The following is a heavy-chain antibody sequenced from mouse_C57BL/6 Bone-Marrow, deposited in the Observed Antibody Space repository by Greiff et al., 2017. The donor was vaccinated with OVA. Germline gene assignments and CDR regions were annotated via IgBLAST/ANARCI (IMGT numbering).Heavy chain of an antibody. CDR2: IHPSDSDT. CDR3: AMEAGNYYGSSRWYFDV. D-gene: IGHD1-1*01. J-gene: IGHJ1*03. V-gene: IGHV1-74*01. Sequence: QVQLQQPGAELVKPGASVKVSCKASGYTFTSYWMHWVKQRPGQGLEWIGRIHPSDSDTNYNQKFKGKATLTVDKSSSTAYMQLSSLTSEDSAVYYCAMEAGNYYGSSRWYFDVWGTGTTVTVSS. CDR1: GYTFTSYW.